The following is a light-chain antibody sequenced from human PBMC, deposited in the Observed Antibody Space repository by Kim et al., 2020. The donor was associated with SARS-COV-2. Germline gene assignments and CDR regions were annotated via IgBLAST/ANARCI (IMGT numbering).Light chain of an antibody. J-gene: IGLJ2*01. CDR3: NSRDNNDNVL. CDR2: GKN. Sequence: SSELTQDPAVSVALGQTVRITCQGDSLRTYYTTWFQQKPGQAPIVVFYGKNNRPSGIPDRFSGSSSGNTASLTITATQASDEADYYCNSRDNNDNVLFGGGTQLTVL. V-gene: IGLV3-19*01. CDR1: SLRTYY.